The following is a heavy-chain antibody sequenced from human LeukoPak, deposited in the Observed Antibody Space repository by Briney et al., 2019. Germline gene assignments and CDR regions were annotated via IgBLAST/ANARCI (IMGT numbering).Heavy chain of an antibody. V-gene: IGHV3-21*01. CDR3: ARGTAYGDPDAFDI. D-gene: IGHD4-17*01. J-gene: IGHJ3*02. Sequence: SVKGRFTISRDNAKNSLFLQMNSLRAEDTAVYYCARGTAYGDPDAFDIWGQGTMVTVSS.